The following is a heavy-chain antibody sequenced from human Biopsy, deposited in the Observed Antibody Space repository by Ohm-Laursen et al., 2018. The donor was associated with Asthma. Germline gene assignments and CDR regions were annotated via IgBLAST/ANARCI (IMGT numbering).Heavy chain of an antibody. CDR2: IIPLIGTP. V-gene: IGHV1-69*13. CDR1: GGTFSTYG. Sequence: SVKVSCKASGGTFSTYGINWVRQAPGQGLVWMGGIIPLIGTPNYAQKFQGRVTITADASTNTAYMDLSSLRSEDTAAYYCASPLGDYYDSSGYYYASLGYWGLGTLVIVSS. CDR3: ASPLGDYYDSSGYYYASLGY. J-gene: IGHJ4*02. D-gene: IGHD3-22*01.